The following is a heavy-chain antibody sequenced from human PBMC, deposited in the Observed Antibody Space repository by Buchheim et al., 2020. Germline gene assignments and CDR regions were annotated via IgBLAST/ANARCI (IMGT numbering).Heavy chain of an antibody. V-gene: IGHV3-23*01. J-gene: IGHJ4*02. Sequence: EVQLLESGGGLVQPGGSLRLSCAASGFTFSSYAMSWVRQAPGKGLEWVSATTGNGGGTYYADSVKGRFIISRDPSKNTLSLQMNSLRAEDTAVYYCAKERGYTYGDFDYWGQGTL. D-gene: IGHD5-18*01. CDR3: AKERGYTYGDFDY. CDR1: GFTFSSYA. CDR2: TTGNGGGT.